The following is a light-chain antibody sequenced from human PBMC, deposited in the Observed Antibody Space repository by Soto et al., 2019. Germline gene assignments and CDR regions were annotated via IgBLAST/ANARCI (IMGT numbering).Light chain of an antibody. Sequence: EILLTQSPATLSSFPGDRFTLXXRASQYINTRLAWYQHRPGQAPRXVIYQTSTRAAGIPARFSASGSGTDFTLTISDVQPEDFALYYCHQRQSWPRTFGQGTKVDIK. CDR3: HQRQSWPRT. CDR2: QTS. CDR1: QYINTR. J-gene: IGKJ1*01. V-gene: IGKV3-11*01.